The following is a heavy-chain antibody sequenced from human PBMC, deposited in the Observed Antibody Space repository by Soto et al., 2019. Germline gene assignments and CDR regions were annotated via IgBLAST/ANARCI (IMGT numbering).Heavy chain of an antibody. CDR1: GGSISGNNNN. Sequence: ASETLSLTCTVSGGSISGNNNNWGWIRQPPGKGLEWIGSILYGGGTYYNASLKNRLTISVDTSKKQFSLKLSSVTAADTAVYYCARPKNYASGSYHYFESWGQGILVTVSS. J-gene: IGHJ4*02. D-gene: IGHD3-10*01. CDR2: ILYGGGT. CDR3: ARPKNYASGSYHYFES. V-gene: IGHV4-39*01.